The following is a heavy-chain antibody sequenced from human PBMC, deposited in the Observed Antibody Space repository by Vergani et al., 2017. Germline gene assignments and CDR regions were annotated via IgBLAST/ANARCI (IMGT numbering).Heavy chain of an antibody. V-gene: IGHV4-38-2*02. CDR2: AYHSGTP. CDR3: ARQFWVSQGVGAFET. CDR1: GESVSSGFY. Sequence: QVQLQESGPGPVKPSETLSLTCTVSGESVSSGFYWDWIRQAPGKGLEWIGSAYHSGTPFYNPSLRRRVTISVETSKNQFSLRLTTLTAADTAVYYCARQFWVSQGVGAFETWGRGTEVSVSS. D-gene: IGHD3-16*01. J-gene: IGHJ3*02.